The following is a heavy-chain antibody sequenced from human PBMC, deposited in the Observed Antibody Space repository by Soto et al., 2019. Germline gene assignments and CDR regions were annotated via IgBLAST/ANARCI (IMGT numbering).Heavy chain of an antibody. V-gene: IGHV3-30-3*01. Sequence: QVQLVESGGGVVQPGRSLRLSCAASGFTFSSYAMHWVRQAPGKGLEWVAVISYDGSNKYYADSVKGRFTISRDNSKNTLYLQMNSLRAEDTAVYYCARVKHLWSRARSKPESFDYWGQGTLVTVSS. J-gene: IGHJ4*02. CDR1: GFTFSSYA. CDR2: ISYDGSNK. D-gene: IGHD6-6*01. CDR3: ARVKHLWSRARSKPESFDY.